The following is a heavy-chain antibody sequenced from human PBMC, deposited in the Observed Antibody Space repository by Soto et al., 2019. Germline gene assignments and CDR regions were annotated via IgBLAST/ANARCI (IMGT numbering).Heavy chain of an antibody. CDR2: IYYSGIT. V-gene: IGHV4-61*01. CDR3: ATGRSEVVPGAMDT. J-gene: IGHJ5*02. D-gene: IGHD2-2*01. Sequence: SETLSLTCTVSGGSVSSGSYYWSWIRQPPGKGLEGIGYIYYSGITNYNPSLKSRVTILVDTSKNQFSLRLTSMTAADTAVYYCATGRSEVVPGAMDTWGQGTLVTVSS. CDR1: GGSVSSGSYY.